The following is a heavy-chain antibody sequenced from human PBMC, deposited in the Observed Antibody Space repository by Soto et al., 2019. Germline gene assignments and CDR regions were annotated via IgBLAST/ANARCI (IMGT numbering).Heavy chain of an antibody. Sequence: QIQLVQSGAEVKKPGASVKVSCKTSGYTFTNYDIGWVRRAPGQGLEGMGRISPYSGNTNYAQKLQDRVTMTTDTSTRTAYMDLRSLRSDDTAMYYCVRFASSGWYTGGYWGQGTLVTVSS. CDR1: GYTFTNYD. V-gene: IGHV1-18*01. CDR3: VRFASSGWYTGGY. D-gene: IGHD6-19*01. CDR2: ISPYSGNT. J-gene: IGHJ4*02.